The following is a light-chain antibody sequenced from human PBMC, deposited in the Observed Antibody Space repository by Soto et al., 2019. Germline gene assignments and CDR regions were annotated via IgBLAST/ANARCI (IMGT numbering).Light chain of an antibody. V-gene: IGKV3-15*01. CDR3: QHYNAWPPAFT. CDR1: QSLSRN. Sequence: EILMTQSPATLSVSPGERATLSCRASQSLSRNLAWYQQKPGQAPRLLIYGASTRASGIPARFSGSGSGTEFTPTISSRQSEDFALYYCQHYNAWPPAFTFGPGTKVDL. CDR2: GAS. J-gene: IGKJ3*01.